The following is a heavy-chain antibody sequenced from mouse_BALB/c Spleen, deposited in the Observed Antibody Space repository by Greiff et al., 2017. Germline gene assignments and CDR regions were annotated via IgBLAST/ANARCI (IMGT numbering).Heavy chain of an antibody. CDR3: ASTGTFAY. Sequence: EVKLVESGPGLVKPSQSLSLTCTVTGYSITSDYAWNWIRQFPGNKLEWMGYISYSGSTSYNPSLKSRISITRDTSKNQFFLQLNSVTTEDTATYYCASTGTFAYWGQGTLVTVSA. CDR1: GYSITSDYA. CDR2: ISYSGST. J-gene: IGHJ3*01. D-gene: IGHD4-1*02. V-gene: IGHV3-2*02.